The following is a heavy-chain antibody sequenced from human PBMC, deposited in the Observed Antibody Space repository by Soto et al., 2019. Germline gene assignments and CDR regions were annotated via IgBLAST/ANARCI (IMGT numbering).Heavy chain of an antibody. Sequence: PSETLSLTCTVSGGSISSSSYYWGWIRQPPGKGLEWIGSIYYSGSTYYNPSLKSRVTISVDKSKNQFSLKLSSVTAADTAVYYCARVRFLDYYYYYGMDVWGQGTTVTVSS. CDR2: IYYSGST. CDR1: GGSISSSSYY. V-gene: IGHV4-39*07. D-gene: IGHD3-3*01. CDR3: ARVRFLDYYYYYGMDV. J-gene: IGHJ6*02.